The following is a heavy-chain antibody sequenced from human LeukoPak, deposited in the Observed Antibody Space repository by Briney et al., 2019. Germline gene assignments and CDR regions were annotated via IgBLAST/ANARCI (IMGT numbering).Heavy chain of an antibody. J-gene: IGHJ1*01. Sequence: SETLSLTCTVSGGSISSGGYYWSWIRQPPGEGLEWIGYIYHSGSTYYNPSLKSRVTISVDRSKNQFSLKLSSVTAADTAVYYCARAFGYSSSVGDFQHWGQGTLVTVSS. CDR1: GGSISSGGYY. CDR2: IYHSGST. CDR3: ARAFGYSSSVGDFQH. V-gene: IGHV4-30-2*01. D-gene: IGHD6-13*01.